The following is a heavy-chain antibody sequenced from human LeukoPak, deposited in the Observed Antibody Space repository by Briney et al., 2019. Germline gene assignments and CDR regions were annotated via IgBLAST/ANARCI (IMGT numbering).Heavy chain of an antibody. CDR2: INPSGGST. CDR3: ARDSLAAAGIWWNWFDP. CDR1: GYTFTSYY. J-gene: IGHJ5*02. Sequence: ASVKVSCKASGYTFTSYYMHWVRQAPGQGLEWMGIINPSGGSTSYAQKFQGRVTMTTDTSTSTAYMELRSLRSDDTAVYYCARDSLAAAGIWWNWFDPWGQGTLVTVSS. V-gene: IGHV1-46*01. D-gene: IGHD6-13*01.